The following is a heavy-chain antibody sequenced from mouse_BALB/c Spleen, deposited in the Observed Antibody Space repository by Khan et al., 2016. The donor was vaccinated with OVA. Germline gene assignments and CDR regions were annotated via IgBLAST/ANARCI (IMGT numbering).Heavy chain of an antibody. Sequence: QIQLVQSGPELKKPGETVKISCKASGYTFTNNGMNWAKQAPGKGLKWMGWINTYTGEPTYAADFKGRFAFSLDTSASTAYLQINNLRNEDTSTFFCARLCYSGTMDYWGQGTSVTVSS. CDR3: ARLCYSGTMDY. J-gene: IGHJ4*01. D-gene: IGHD1-1*01. V-gene: IGHV9-3-1*01. CDR1: GYTFTNNG. CDR2: INTYTGEP.